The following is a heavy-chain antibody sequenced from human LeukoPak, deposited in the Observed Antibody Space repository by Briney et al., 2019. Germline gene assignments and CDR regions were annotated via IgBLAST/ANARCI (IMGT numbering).Heavy chain of an antibody. J-gene: IGHJ4*02. D-gene: IGHD3-10*01. CDR2: ISSSTSYK. CDR3: ARAYGSGEFDY. V-gene: IGHV3-21*01. CDR1: GFTFSNYN. Sequence: GGSLRLSCAASGFTFSNYNMNWVHQAPGKGLEWVSSISSSTSYKNYADSVKGRFTISRDNAKNSLYLQMNSLRAEDTAVYYCARAYGSGEFDYWGQGTLVTVSS.